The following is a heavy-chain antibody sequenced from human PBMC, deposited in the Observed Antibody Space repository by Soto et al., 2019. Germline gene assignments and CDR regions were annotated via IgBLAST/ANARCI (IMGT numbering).Heavy chain of an antibody. J-gene: IGHJ4*02. CDR3: AKDLSGDTGHGY. V-gene: IGHV3-23*01. CDR2: ISGSGGST. CDR1: GFTFSSYA. D-gene: IGHD3-10*01. Sequence: EVQLLESGGGLVQPGGSPRLSCAASGFTFSSYAMSWVRQAPGKGLEWVSAISGSGGSTYYADSVKGRFTISRDNSKNTLYLQMNSLRAEDTAVYYCAKDLSGDTGHGYWGQGTLVTVSS.